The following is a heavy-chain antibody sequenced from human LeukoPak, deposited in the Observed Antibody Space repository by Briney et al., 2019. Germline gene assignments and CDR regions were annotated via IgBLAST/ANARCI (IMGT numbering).Heavy chain of an antibody. Sequence: PSETLSLTCTVSGGSISNYYWSWIRQPPGKGLEWIGYIYYSGSTNYNPSLKSRVTISVDTSKNQFSLKLSSVTAADTAVYYCAREGRTAVWYYYYYYMDVWGKGTTVTVSS. V-gene: IGHV4-59*01. CDR3: AREGRTAVWYYYYYYMDV. CDR1: GGSISNYY. CDR2: IYYSGST. J-gene: IGHJ6*03. D-gene: IGHD2-21*02.